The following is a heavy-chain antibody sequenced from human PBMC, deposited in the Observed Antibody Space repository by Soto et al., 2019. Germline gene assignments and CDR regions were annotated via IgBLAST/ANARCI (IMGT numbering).Heavy chain of an antibody. CDR3: ARLYCTGGSCYLHYYNMDV. CDR2: INSDGSGT. Sequence: GGSLRLSCAASGFTFSTYWMHWVRQAPGKGLVWVSRINSDGSGTTYADSVKGRFTISRDNAKNTVYLQMNSLRAEDTAVYYCARLYCTGGSCYLHYYNMDVWGKGTTVTVSS. CDR1: GFTFSTYW. V-gene: IGHV3-74*01. D-gene: IGHD2-15*01. J-gene: IGHJ6*03.